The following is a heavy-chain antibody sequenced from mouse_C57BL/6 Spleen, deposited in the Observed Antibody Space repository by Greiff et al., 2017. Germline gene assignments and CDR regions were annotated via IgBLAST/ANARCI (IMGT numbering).Heavy chain of an antibody. CDR3: ARYTAVVARRAWVAD. CDR1: GYSFTDYN. J-gene: IGHJ3*01. V-gene: IGHV1-39*01. CDR2: INPNYSTT. Sequence: EVQLQQSGPELVKPGASVKISCKASGYSFTDYNMTWVQQSHGKSLEWIGVINPNYSTTSYNQKFKGKDTLTVDQSSSTAYMQLNSLTSEDDAVYYCARYTAVVARRAWVADWGQGTLVTVSA. D-gene: IGHD1-1*01.